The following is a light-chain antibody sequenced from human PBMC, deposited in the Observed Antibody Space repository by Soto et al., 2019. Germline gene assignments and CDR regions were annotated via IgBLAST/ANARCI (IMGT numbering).Light chain of an antibody. Sequence: EIVLTQSPGTLSLSPGERATLSCRASQSVSNHYLAWYQQKPGQAPRLLLYGASNRATGIPDRFSGSGSGTEFTLTISSLQSEDFAVYYCQQYSNWPPGTFGQGTKVEIK. CDR1: QSVSNHY. CDR3: QQYSNWPPGT. V-gene: IGKV3-20*01. CDR2: GAS. J-gene: IGKJ1*01.